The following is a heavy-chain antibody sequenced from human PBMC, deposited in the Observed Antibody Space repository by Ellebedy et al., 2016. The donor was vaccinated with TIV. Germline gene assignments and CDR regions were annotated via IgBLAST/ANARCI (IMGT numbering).Heavy chain of an antibody. D-gene: IGHD3-22*01. CDR1: GSTFSDDY. Sequence: GESLKISCAASGSTFSDDYMTWIRQAPGKGLEWVSYISSRGSSIHYADSVKGRFTISRDNAKHSLYLQMNSLRVEDTAVYYCARWPDDSSGYYGYYFDSWGQGTLVTVSS. CDR3: ARWPDDSSGYYGYYFDS. V-gene: IGHV3-11*04. J-gene: IGHJ4*02. CDR2: ISSRGSSI.